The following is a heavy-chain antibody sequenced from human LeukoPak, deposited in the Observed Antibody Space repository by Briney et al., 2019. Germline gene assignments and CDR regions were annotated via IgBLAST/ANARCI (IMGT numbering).Heavy chain of an antibody. V-gene: IGHV3-21*01. CDR1: AFSLSAYN. D-gene: IGHD6-6*01. Sequence: GGSLRLSCAASAFSLSAYNMNWVRQAPGKGLEWVSSISSSSSYIYYADSVKGRFTISRDNAKNSLYLQMNSLRAEDTAVYYCAREVRNSSSFDYWGQGTLVTVSS. J-gene: IGHJ4*02. CDR2: ISSSSSYI. CDR3: AREVRNSSSFDY.